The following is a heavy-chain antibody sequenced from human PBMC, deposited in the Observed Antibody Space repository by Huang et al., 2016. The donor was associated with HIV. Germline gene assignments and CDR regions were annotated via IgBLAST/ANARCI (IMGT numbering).Heavy chain of an antibody. CDR3: ARDRGQQLSPFDS. D-gene: IGHD6-13*01. Sequence: EVQLVESGGGLVKPGGSLRLSCAASGFSLDSYNMYWVRQTPGKGLQCVSSISPSSSFIESADSVNGRFSISRDNAKNSLYLQMNNRGGEDTAVYYCARDRGQQLSPFDSWGQGTLVTVSS. V-gene: IGHV3-21*01. CDR2: ISPSSSFI. CDR1: GFSLDSYN. J-gene: IGHJ4*02.